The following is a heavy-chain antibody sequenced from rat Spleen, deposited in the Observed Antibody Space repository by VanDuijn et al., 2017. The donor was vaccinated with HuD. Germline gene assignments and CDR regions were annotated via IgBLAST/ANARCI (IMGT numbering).Heavy chain of an antibody. V-gene: IGHV5-58*01. CDR2: INTDGGGT. CDR1: GFTFSSSW. D-gene: IGHD1-9*01. Sequence: EVQLVESGGGLVQPGRSLKLSCAASGFTFSSSWMYWIRQAPGKGLEWVSSINTDGGGTYYPDSVKGRFTISRDNAENTVYLQMNSLRSEDTATYYCAKDREYYGYNSFDFWGQGVMVTVSS. CDR3: AKDREYYGYNSFDF. J-gene: IGHJ2*01.